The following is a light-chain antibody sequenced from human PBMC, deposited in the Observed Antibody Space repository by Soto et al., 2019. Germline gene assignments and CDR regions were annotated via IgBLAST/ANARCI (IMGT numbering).Light chain of an antibody. Sequence: QTVVTQEPSFSVSPGGTVTLTCGLSSGSVSTSYYPSWYQQTPGQAPRTLVYSTKTRSSGVPDRFSGSILGSKAALTITGAPADDESDYYCVLYLGSGIWVFGGGTKLTVL. CDR3: VLYLGSGIWV. V-gene: IGLV8-61*01. J-gene: IGLJ3*02. CDR1: SGSVSTSYY. CDR2: STK.